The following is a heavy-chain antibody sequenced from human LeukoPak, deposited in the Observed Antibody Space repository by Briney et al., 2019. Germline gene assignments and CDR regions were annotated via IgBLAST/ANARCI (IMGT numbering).Heavy chain of an antibody. Sequence: GGSLRLSCAASGFTFSSYSMNWVRQAPGKGLEWVSSISSSSSYIYYADSVKGRFTISRDNAKNSLYLQMNSLRAEDTAVYYCARDATTRSDFDYWGQGTLVTVSS. CDR1: GFTFSSYS. CDR2: ISSSSSYI. V-gene: IGHV3-21*01. D-gene: IGHD4-11*01. J-gene: IGHJ4*02. CDR3: ARDATTRSDFDY.